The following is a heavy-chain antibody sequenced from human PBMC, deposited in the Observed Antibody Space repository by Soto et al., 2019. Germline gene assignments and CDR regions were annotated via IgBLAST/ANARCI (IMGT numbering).Heavy chain of an antibody. CDR2: MSSSSTYI. J-gene: IGHJ4*02. CDR1: GFTFSIYS. CDR3: ATGANYPTDILFDY. V-gene: IGHV3-21*01. Sequence: PGGSLRLSCAASGFTFSIYSMNWVRQAPGKGLAWVSSMSSSSTYIYYADSLKGRFTISRDNAKNSLYLQMNSLRAEDTAVYYCATGANYPTDILFDYWGQGTLVTVSS. D-gene: IGHD1-7*01.